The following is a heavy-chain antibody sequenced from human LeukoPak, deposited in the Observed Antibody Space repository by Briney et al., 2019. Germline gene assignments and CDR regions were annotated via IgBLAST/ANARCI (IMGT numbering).Heavy chain of an antibody. V-gene: IGHV3-23*01. CDR1: GFSFSIYG. CDR3: AKGGLRGGTYNDDF. D-gene: IGHD3-16*01. Sequence: GGSLRLSCEASGFSFSIYGMSWVRQAPGKGLEWVSGISGSGGNTYYAEALTGRFTVSRDNSKNTLYLQMNSLRAEDTALYYCAKGGLRGGTYNDDFWGQGTLVTVSS. CDR2: ISGSGGNT. J-gene: IGHJ4*02.